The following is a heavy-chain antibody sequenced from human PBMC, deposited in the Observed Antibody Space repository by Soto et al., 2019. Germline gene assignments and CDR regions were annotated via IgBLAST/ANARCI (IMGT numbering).Heavy chain of an antibody. Sequence: QVQLVQSGAEVKKPGYSVKVSCKASGGTFSSYAISWVRQAPGQGLEWMGGIIPIFGTANYAQQFQGRVTITADKSTSTAYMELSSLRSEDTDVYYCASSTDSSCWKPYWYFDLWGRGTLVTVSS. V-gene: IGHV1-69*06. CDR2: IIPIFGTA. CDR1: GGTFSSYA. J-gene: IGHJ2*01. CDR3: ASSTDSSCWKPYWYFDL. D-gene: IGHD6-19*01.